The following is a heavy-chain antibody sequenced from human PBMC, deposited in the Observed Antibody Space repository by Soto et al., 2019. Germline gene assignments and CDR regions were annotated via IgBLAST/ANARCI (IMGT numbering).Heavy chain of an antibody. J-gene: IGHJ6*02. CDR2: INPNSSDT. CDR3: ARDARGTRGFDEMDI. D-gene: IGHD3-9*01. CDR1: GYIFTGYH. Sequence: ASVKVSCKASGYIFTGYHIHWVRQAPGRGLEWMGWINPNSSDTEYAQNFQGRVTMTRDTSFNLVYMEMSGLMSDDTAVYYCARDARGTRGFDEMDIWGQGTTVTVSS. V-gene: IGHV1-2*02.